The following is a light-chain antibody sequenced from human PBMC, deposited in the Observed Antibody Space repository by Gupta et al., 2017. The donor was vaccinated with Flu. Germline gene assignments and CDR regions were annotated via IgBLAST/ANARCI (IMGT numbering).Light chain of an antibody. Sequence: SITISCRGTSSDVGGYNSVSWYQQHPGKAHKLMIYDVTNRPSGVSSRFSGSKSGNTASLTISGLQAEDEADYYCSSCTTSKNLVFGGGTKLTVL. CDR3: SSCTTSKNLV. CDR2: DVT. V-gene: IGLV2-14*04. CDR1: SSDVGGYNS. J-gene: IGLJ2*01.